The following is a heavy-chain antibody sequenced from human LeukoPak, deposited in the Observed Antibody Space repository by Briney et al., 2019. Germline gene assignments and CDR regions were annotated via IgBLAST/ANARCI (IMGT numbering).Heavy chain of an antibody. V-gene: IGHV3-30*18. D-gene: IGHD3-22*01. CDR3: AKAGASSGPLDY. CDR1: GFTFSSYG. J-gene: IGHJ4*02. Sequence: GGSLRLSCAASGFTFSSYGMHWVRQAPGKGLEWVAVISYDGSNKYYADSVKGRFTISRDNSKNTLYLQMNSLRAEDTAVYYCAKAGASSGPLDYWGQGTLVTASS. CDR2: ISYDGSNK.